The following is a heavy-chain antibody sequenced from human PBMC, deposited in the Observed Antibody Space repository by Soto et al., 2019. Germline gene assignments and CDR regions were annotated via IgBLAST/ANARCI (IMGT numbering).Heavy chain of an antibody. J-gene: IGHJ4*02. CDR1: GGSISSGDYY. D-gene: IGHD3-10*01. CDR2: IYYSGST. V-gene: IGHV4-30-4*01. CDR3: ARALYGSGSNY. Sequence: PSETLSLTCTVSGGSISSGDYYWSWIRQPPGKGLEWIGYIYYSGSTYYDPSLKSRVTISVDTSKNQFSLKLSSVTAADTAVYYRARALYGSGSNYWGQGTLVTVSS.